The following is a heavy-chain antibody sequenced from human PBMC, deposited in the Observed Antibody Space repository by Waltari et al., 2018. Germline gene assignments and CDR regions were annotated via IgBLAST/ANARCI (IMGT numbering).Heavy chain of an antibody. CDR2: INWSSSNI. D-gene: IGHD3-3*01. V-gene: IGHV3-9*01. CDR1: GFNFDESA. CDR3: AKDAFGNSLGGVFDY. Sequence: EVHLAESGGGLVQPGRSPRLSCVASGFNFDESAMHWVRQEPGKGLEWLSGINWSSSNIGYADSVKGRFTIARDNAKNSLYLQINSLRTEDTAFYYCAKDAFGNSLGGVFDYWGQGTLVTVSS. J-gene: IGHJ4*02.